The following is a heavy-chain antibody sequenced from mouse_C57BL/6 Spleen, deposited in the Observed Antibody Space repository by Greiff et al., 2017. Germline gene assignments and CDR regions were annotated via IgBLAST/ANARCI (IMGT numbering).Heavy chain of an antibody. V-gene: IGHV1-42*01. J-gene: IGHJ3*01. CDR1: GYSFTGYY. Sequence: VQLQQSGPELVKPGASVKISCKASGYSFTGYYMNWVKQSPEKSLEWIGEINPSTGGTTYNQKFKAKATLTVDKSSSTAYMQLKSLTSEDSAVYYCARRLGRAWFAYWGQGTLVTVSA. CDR3: ARRLGRAWFAY. CDR2: INPSTGGT. D-gene: IGHD4-1*01.